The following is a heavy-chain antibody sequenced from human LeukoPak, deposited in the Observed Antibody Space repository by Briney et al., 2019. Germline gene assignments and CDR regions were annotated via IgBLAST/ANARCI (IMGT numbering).Heavy chain of an antibody. CDR3: ARVGYSSSWHSGSAFDI. CDR2: ITSSSHYI. D-gene: IGHD6-13*01. V-gene: IGHV3-21*01. J-gene: IGHJ3*02. CDR1: GFAFNNYN. Sequence: GGSLRLSCAASGFAFNNYNMNWVRQVPGQGLEWVSSITSSSHYIYYGDSVKGRFTISRDNAKNSLFLQMDSLRAEDTAVYYCARVGYSSSWHSGSAFDIWGQGTMVTVSS.